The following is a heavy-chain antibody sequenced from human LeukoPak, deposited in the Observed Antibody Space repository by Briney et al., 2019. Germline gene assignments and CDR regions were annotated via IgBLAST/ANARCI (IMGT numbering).Heavy chain of an antibody. D-gene: IGHD6-13*01. V-gene: IGHV3-30*02. Sequence: GGSLRLSCAASRFSFSSYGMHWVRQAPGEGLEWVAYLQYDRTNVQYADSVKGRFTISRDNAKNSLYLQMNSLRAEDTAVYYCARDEQPAGYYYYYMDVWGKGTTVTVSS. CDR3: ARDEQPAGYYYYYMDV. CDR1: RFSFSSYG. J-gene: IGHJ6*03. CDR2: LQYDRTNV.